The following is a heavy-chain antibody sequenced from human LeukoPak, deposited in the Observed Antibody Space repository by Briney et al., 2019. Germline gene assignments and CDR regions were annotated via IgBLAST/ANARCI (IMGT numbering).Heavy chain of an antibody. CDR3: ARASTLQLPRD. V-gene: IGHV1-58*02. J-gene: IGHJ4*02. CDR1: GFTFTSSA. D-gene: IGHD2-2*01. Sequence: ASVKVSCKASGFTFTSSAMQWVRQARGQRLEWIGWIVVGSGNTNYAQKFQERVTITRDMSTSTAYMELSSLRAEDTAVYYCARASTLQLPRDWGQGTLVTVSS. CDR2: IVVGSGNT.